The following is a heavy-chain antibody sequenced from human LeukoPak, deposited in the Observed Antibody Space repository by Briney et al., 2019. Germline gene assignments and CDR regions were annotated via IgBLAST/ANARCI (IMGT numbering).Heavy chain of an antibody. CDR3: ARGFNWGYYFDY. J-gene: IGHJ4*02. CDR2: ISSSSSYI. Sequence: GGSLRLSCAASGFTFSSYSMNWVRQAPGKGLEWVSSISSSSSYIYYADSVKGRFTISRDNAKNSLYLQMNSLRAEDTAVYYCARGFNWGYYFDYWGQGTLVTVSS. D-gene: IGHD7-27*01. V-gene: IGHV3-21*01. CDR1: GFTFSSYS.